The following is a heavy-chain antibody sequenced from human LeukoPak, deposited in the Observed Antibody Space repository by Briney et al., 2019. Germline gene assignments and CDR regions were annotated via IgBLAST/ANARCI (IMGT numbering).Heavy chain of an antibody. J-gene: IGHJ4*02. CDR3: ARHGGVGVIPDFDY. Sequence: TTSETLSLTCTVSGDSISSSSYYWGWIRQPPGKGLEWTGSIYYSGSTYYNPSLKSRVTMSVDTSKNQFSLKLSSVTAADTAVYYCARHGGVGVIPDFDYWGPGTLVTVSS. V-gene: IGHV4-39*01. CDR1: GDSISSSSYY. D-gene: IGHD2-8*02. CDR2: IYYSGST.